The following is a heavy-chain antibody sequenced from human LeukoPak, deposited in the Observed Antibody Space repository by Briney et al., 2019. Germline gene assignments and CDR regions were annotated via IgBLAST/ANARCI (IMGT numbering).Heavy chain of an antibody. J-gene: IGHJ5*02. V-gene: IGHV3-23*01. D-gene: IGHD3-10*01. Sequence: GRSMRPSCVAAGSTFSRFAMTWVRQAPRRWLEWVSSVGDSGSSTFYADSVKGRFTISRDNSKNTLFLQMNSLRDEDSAVYYCTRDRAGTQSWVEFDLWGQGTLVTVSS. CDR1: GSTFSRFA. CDR2: VGDSGSST. CDR3: TRDRAGTQSWVEFDL.